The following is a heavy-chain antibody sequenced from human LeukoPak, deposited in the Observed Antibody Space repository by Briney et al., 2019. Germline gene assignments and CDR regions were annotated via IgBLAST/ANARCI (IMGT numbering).Heavy chain of an antibody. Sequence: ASVKVSCKASGYTFTSYGISWVRQAPGQGLEWMGWISVYNGNTNYAQKLQGRVTMTTDTSTSTAYMELRSLRSDDTAVYYCARAKGIVVVGYYYGMDVWGQGTTVTVSS. CDR1: GYTFTSYG. CDR2: ISVYNGNT. D-gene: IGHD3-22*01. CDR3: ARAKGIVVVGYYYGMDV. J-gene: IGHJ6*02. V-gene: IGHV1-18*01.